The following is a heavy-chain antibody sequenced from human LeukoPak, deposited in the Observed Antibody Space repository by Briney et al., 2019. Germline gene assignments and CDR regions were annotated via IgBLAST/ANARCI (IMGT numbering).Heavy chain of an antibody. V-gene: IGHV3-23*01. D-gene: IGHD1-26*01. CDR3: AKVMKWSGSYYFDY. CDR1: GFTFSSYA. CDR2: ISGSGGST. J-gene: IGHJ4*02. Sequence: GGSLRLSCAASGFTFSSYAMSWVRQAPGKGLGWVSAISGSGGSTYYADSVKGRFTISRDNSKNTLYLQMNSLRAEDTAVYYCAKVMKWSGSYYFDYWGQGTLVTVSS.